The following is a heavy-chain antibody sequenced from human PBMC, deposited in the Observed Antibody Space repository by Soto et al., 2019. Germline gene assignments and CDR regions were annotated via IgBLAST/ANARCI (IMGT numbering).Heavy chain of an antibody. Sequence: SETLSLTCTVSGGSISSSSYYWVWIRQPPGKGLEWIGSIYYSGTTYYNPSLKSRVTISVDTSKNQFSLKLRSVTAADTAVYYCARGDDILTGQNTDAFDIWGQGTMVTVSS. J-gene: IGHJ3*02. CDR2: IYYSGTT. CDR3: ARGDDILTGQNTDAFDI. CDR1: GGSISSSSYY. D-gene: IGHD3-9*01. V-gene: IGHV4-39*01.